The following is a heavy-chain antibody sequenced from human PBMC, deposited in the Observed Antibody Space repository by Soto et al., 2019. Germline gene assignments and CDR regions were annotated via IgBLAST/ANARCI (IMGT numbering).Heavy chain of an antibody. J-gene: IGHJ6*02. CDR1: GFTFSSYG. V-gene: IGHV3-33*01. D-gene: IGHD3-16*01. Sequence: PGGSLRLSCAASGFTFSSYGMRWVRQAPGKGLEWVAVIWYDVSNKYYADSVKGRFTISRDNSKNTLYLQMNSLRAEDTAVYYCARVGEIWLPTYYGMDVWGQGTRVTVSS. CDR3: ARVGEIWLPTYYGMDV. CDR2: IWYDVSNK.